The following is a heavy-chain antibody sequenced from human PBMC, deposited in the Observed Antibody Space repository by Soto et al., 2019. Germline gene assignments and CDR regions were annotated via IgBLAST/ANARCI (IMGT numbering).Heavy chain of an antibody. CDR3: AKDEHYDFWSGRGWFDP. V-gene: IGHV3-23*01. CDR1: GFTFSSYA. CDR2: ISGSGGST. Sequence: GGSLRLSCAASGFTFSSYAMSWVRQAPGKGLEWVSAISGSGGSTYYADSVKGRFTISRDNSKNTLYLQMNSLRAEDTAVYYCAKDEHYDFWSGRGWFDPWGQGTLVTVSS. D-gene: IGHD3-3*01. J-gene: IGHJ5*02.